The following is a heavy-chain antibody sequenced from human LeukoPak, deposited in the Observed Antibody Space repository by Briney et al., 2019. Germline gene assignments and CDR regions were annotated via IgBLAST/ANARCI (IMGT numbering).Heavy chain of an antibody. V-gene: IGHV4-59*01. J-gene: IGHJ6*03. CDR2: IFFSGGT. D-gene: IGHD3-10*01. CDR3: ARVEEGYGSGRRENYYYYYMDV. Sequence: ETPFLPCTFSGGSLSSFLLGWVREPPREGMGWDWVIFFSGGTNYNTSLKSRVTISVDTSKNQFSLKLASVTAADTAVYYCARVEEGYGSGRRENYYYYYMDVWGKGTTVTISS. CDR1: GGSLSSFL.